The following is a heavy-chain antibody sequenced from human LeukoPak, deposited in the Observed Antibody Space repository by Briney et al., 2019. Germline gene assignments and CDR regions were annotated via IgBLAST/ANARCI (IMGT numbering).Heavy chain of an antibody. CDR2: ISSSSSYI. V-gene: IGHV3-21*01. Sequence: GGSLRLSCAASGFTFSSYSMNWVRQAPGKGLEWVSSISSSSSYIYYADSVKGRFTISRDNAKNSLYLQMNSLRAEDTAVYYCARDSEQQLVLGAFDIWGQGTMVTVSS. CDR3: ARDSEQQLVLGAFDI. J-gene: IGHJ3*02. D-gene: IGHD6-13*01. CDR1: GFTFSSYS.